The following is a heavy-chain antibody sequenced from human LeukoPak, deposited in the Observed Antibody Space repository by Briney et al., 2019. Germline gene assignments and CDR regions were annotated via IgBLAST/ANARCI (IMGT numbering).Heavy chain of an antibody. J-gene: IGHJ4*02. V-gene: IGHV1-2*02. CDR2: INPNSGGT. CDR1: GYTFTGYY. D-gene: IGHD6-13*01. CDR3: ARDIGSSSWETFDY. Sequence: ASVKVSCKASGYTFTGYYMHWVRQAPGQGLEWMGWINPNSGGTNYAQKFQGRVTMTRDTSISTAYMELSRLRSDDTAVYYCARDIGSSSWETFDYWGQGTLVTVSS.